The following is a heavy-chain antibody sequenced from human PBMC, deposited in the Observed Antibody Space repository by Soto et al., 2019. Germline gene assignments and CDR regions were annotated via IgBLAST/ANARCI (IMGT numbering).Heavy chain of an antibody. V-gene: IGHV3-23*01. CDR2: ISGSGGST. CDR3: AKDAYYYDSSGYNYFDY. CDR1: GFTFSSYA. D-gene: IGHD3-22*01. Sequence: GWSLRLSCAASGFTFSSYAMSWVRQAPGKGLEWVSAISGSGGSTYYADSVKGRFTISRDNSKNTLYLQMNSLRAEDTAVYYCAKDAYYYDSSGYNYFDYWGQGTMVTVSS. J-gene: IGHJ4*02.